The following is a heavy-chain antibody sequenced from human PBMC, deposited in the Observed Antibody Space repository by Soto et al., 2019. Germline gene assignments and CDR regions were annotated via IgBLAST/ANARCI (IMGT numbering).Heavy chain of an antibody. CDR2: ISAYNGNT. CDR3: ARERSIFGVVIGFDY. CDR1: GGTFSSYT. Sequence: ASVKVSCKASGGTFSSYTISWVRQAPGQGLEWMGWISAYNGNTNYAQKLQGRVTMTTDTSTSTAYMELRSLRSDDTAVYYCARERSIFGVVIGFDYWGQGTLVTVSS. V-gene: IGHV1-18*01. D-gene: IGHD3-3*01. J-gene: IGHJ4*02.